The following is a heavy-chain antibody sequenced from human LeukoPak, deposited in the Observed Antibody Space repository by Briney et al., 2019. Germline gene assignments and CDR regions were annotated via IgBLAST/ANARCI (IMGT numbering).Heavy chain of an antibody. J-gene: IGHJ5*02. D-gene: IGHD6-19*01. CDR3: ASGSGWSNWFDP. CDR1: GHTFTRYY. V-gene: IGHV1-2*02. Sequence: ASVKVSCKASGHTFTRYYMHWVRQAPGQGLEWMGWINPNSGGTNYAQKFQGRVTMTRDTSISTAYMELSRLRSDDTAVYYCASGSGWSNWFDPWGQGTLVTVSS. CDR2: INPNSGGT.